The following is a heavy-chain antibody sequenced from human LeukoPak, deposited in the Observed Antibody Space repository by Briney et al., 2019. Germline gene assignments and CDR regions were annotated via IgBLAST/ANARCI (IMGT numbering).Heavy chain of an antibody. CDR2: INHSGST. V-gene: IGHV4-34*01. D-gene: IGHD6-13*01. J-gene: IGHJ4*02. Sequence: PSETLSLTCGVSGGSFSGYYWNWIRQPPGKGLEWIGEINHSGSTNYNPSLKSRVTISVDTSQEQFSLRLSSVTAADTAVYYCARGRYLTTGGGAAAGFLDYWGQGTLVTVSS. CDR3: ARGRYLTTGGGAAAGFLDY. CDR1: GGSFSGYY.